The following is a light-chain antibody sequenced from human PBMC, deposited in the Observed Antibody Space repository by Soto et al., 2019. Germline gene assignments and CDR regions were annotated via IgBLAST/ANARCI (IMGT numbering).Light chain of an antibody. CDR3: QQYCSSPCT. V-gene: IGKV3-20*01. CDR2: GAS. J-gene: IGKJ1*01. CDR1: QSVSSSY. Sequence: IGWTQSPETLSLSVVERATLSCRASQSVSSSYLAWYQQKPGQAPRLLIYGASSRATGIPDRFSGSVSATDFTLTICRLEPVHLARYYCQQYCSSPCTLGQGTKVDIK.